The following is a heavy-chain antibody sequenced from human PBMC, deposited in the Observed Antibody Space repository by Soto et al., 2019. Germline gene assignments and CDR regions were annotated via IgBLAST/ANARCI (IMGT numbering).Heavy chain of an antibody. D-gene: IGHD5-12*01. CDR2: IYYSGST. CDR1: GGSISTYY. V-gene: IGHV4-59*01. Sequence: SETLSLTCTVSGGSISTYYWSWIRQPPGKGLEWIGHIYYSGSTSYNSSLKSRVTISMDTSKSQLSLKLSSVTAADTAVYYCSRAVRDGYAIGTLDDWGRGTVVTVSS. J-gene: IGHJ4*02. CDR3: SRAVRDGYAIGTLDD.